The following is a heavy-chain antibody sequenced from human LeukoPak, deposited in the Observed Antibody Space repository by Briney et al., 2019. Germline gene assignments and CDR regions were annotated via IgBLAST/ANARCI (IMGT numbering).Heavy chain of an antibody. CDR3: GRLSCSGGSCYDDY. V-gene: IGHV4-59*08. CDR2: IYYSGST. CDR1: GGFISGYY. J-gene: IGHJ4*02. Sequence: SETLSLSCTVSGGFISGYYWSWIRQPPGKGLEWIGYIYYSGSTKYNPSLKSRVTITVDTSKNQFSLNLSSVTAADTAVYYCGRLSCSGGSCYDDYWGQGTLVTVSS. D-gene: IGHD2-15*01.